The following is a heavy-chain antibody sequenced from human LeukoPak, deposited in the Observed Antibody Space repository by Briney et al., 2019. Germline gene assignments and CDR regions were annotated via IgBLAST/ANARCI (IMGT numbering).Heavy chain of an antibody. CDR2: ISSSSSAR. J-gene: IGHJ4*02. CDR1: GFTFSTYT. Sequence: PGGSLRLSCAVSGFTFSTYTMNWVRQAPGKGLEWVSYISSSSSARYYADSVKGRFTIARDNAKNSLYLQMNSLRAEDTAVYYCANSFQGIAVADYWGQGTLVTVSS. D-gene: IGHD6-19*01. CDR3: ANSFQGIAVADY. V-gene: IGHV3-48*01.